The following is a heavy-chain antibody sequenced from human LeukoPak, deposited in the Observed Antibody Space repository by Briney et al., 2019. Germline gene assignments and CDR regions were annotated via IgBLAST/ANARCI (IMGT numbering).Heavy chain of an antibody. V-gene: IGHV4-34*01. CDR3: ASAWSLDY. CDR2: INHSGST. J-gene: IGHJ4*02. CDR1: GGSFSGYY. D-gene: IGHD2-8*01. Sequence: SETLSLTCAVYGGSFSGYYWSWIRQPPGKGLEWIGEINHSGSTNYNPILKSRVTISVDTSKNQFSLKLSSVTAADTAVYYCASAWSLDYWGQGTLVTVSS.